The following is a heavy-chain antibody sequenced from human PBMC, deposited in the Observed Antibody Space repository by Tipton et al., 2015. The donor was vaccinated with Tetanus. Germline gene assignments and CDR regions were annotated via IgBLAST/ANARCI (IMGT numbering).Heavy chain of an antibody. J-gene: IGHJ6*02. CDR3: ARDRQDYYYYYGMDV. Sequence: TLSLTCTVSGGSISSYYWSWIRQPPGKGLEWIGYIYYSGNTNYNPSLKSRVTISVDTSKNQFSLKLSSVTAADTAVYYCARDRQDYYYYYGMDVWGQGTTVTVSS. CDR1: GGSISSYY. V-gene: IGHV4-59*01. CDR2: IYYSGNT.